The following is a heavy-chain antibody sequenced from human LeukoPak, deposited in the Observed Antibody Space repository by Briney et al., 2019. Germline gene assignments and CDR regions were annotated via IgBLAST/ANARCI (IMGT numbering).Heavy chain of an antibody. CDR3: ARDRADIAAGWFDP. V-gene: IGHV1-2*02. J-gene: IGHJ5*02. Sequence: SVKVSCKASRYTFTRSYMHWVRQAPGHGLEWMGWINPNSGGTNYAEKFQGRVTMTRDTSIGTAYMELSRLRSDDTAVYYCARDRADIAAGWFDPWGQGTLVTVSS. D-gene: IGHD6-13*01. CDR1: RYTFTRSY. CDR2: INPNSGGT.